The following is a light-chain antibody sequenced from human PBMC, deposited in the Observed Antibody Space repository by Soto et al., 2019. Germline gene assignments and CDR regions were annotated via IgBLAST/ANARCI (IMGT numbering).Light chain of an antibody. Sequence: ITQALPALRVCTGERAAHCYRAGQNIHTNLAWYQQKPGQAPRLLFYGASTGATGLPARFSGSGSVREFTFTINCLQAEGWAVYYCQQYYNWPRTFGQGARLEIK. CDR3: QQYYNWPRT. J-gene: IGKJ5*01. V-gene: IGKV3-15*01. CDR2: GAS. CDR1: QNIHTN.